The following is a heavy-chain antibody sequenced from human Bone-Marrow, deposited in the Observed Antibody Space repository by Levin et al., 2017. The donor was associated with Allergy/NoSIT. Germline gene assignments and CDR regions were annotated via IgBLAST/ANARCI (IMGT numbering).Heavy chain of an antibody. J-gene: IGHJ6*03. CDR3: ASSSTSGGYYYYYYMDV. CDR2: IYYSGST. Sequence: SQTLSLTCTVSGGSISSSSYYWGWIRQPPGKGLEWIGSIYYSGSTYYNPSLKSRVTISVDTSKNQFSLKLSSVTAADTAVYYCASSSTSGGYYYYYYMDVWGKGTTVTVSS. CDR1: GGSISSSSYY. D-gene: IGHD2-2*01. V-gene: IGHV4-39*01.